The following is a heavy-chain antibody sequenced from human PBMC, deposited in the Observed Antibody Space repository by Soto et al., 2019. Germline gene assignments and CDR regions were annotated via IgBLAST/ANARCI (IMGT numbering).Heavy chain of an antibody. Sequence: EVQLEESGGGLVQPGRSLRLSCAESGFTFDDYAMHWVRQAPGKGLAWVSGITWDSGSRGYADSVMGRFTISRYNAKNSLYLQMNSLRPEYSAMYFCAKDYDILMAYGMQVWCQGTMVTVS. CDR1: GFTFDDYA. CDR3: AKDYDILMAYGMQV. D-gene: IGHD3-9*01. J-gene: IGHJ6*02. V-gene: IGHV3-9*01. CDR2: ITWDSGSR.